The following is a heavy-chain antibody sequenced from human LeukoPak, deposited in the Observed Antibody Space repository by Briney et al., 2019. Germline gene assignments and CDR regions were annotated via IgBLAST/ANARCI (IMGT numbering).Heavy chain of an antibody. D-gene: IGHD7-27*01. V-gene: IGHV1-8*01. Sequence: GASVKVSCKASGYTFTSYEINWVRQATGQGLEWMGWMNPNSANTGYAQKFQGRLTMTRNTSISTAYMELSSLRSGDTAVYYCARAYWGSGRWLDPWGQGTLVTVSS. CDR2: MNPNSANT. CDR3: ARAYWGSGRWLDP. CDR1: GYTFTSYE. J-gene: IGHJ5*02.